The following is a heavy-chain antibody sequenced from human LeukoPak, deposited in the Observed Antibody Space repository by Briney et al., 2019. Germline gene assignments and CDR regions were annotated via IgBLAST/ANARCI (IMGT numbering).Heavy chain of an antibody. J-gene: IGHJ6*03. CDR1: GYSISSGYY. V-gene: IGHV4-38-2*02. CDR2: IYHNGST. Sequence: PSETLSLTCTVSGYSISSGYYWGWIRQPPGKGLEWIGSIYHNGSTYYNPSLKSRVTISVDTSKNQFSLKLSSVTAADTAVYYCARDNVVVVAATPGYYYYVDVWGKGTTVTVSS. D-gene: IGHD2-15*01. CDR3: ARDNVVVVAATPGYYYYVDV.